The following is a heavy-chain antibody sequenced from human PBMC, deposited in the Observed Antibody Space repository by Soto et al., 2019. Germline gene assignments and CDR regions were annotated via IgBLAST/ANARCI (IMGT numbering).Heavy chain of an antibody. CDR1: GYTFTGYY. D-gene: IGHD1-26*01. J-gene: IGHJ3*02. CDR3: ARANGVHWDSPRGDDAFDI. Sequence: PSVKVSCKASGYTFTGYYMHWVRQAPGQGLEWMGWINPNSGGTNYAQKFQGWVTMTRDTSISTAYMELSRLRSDDTAVYYCARANGVHWDSPRGDDAFDIWGQGTMVTVSS. CDR2: INPNSGGT. V-gene: IGHV1-2*04.